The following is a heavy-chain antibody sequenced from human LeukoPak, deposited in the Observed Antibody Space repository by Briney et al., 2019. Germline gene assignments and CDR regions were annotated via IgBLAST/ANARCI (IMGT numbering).Heavy chain of an antibody. CDR1: GGSFSGYY. CDR2: ISYDGSNK. Sequence: LSLTCGVSGGSFSGYYWSWVRQAPGKGLEWVAVISYDGSNKYYADSVKGRFTISRDNSKNTLYLQMNSLRAEDTAVYYCAKDRGSGWTFDYWGQGTLVTVSS. CDR3: AKDRGSGWTFDY. D-gene: IGHD6-19*01. J-gene: IGHJ4*02. V-gene: IGHV3-30*18.